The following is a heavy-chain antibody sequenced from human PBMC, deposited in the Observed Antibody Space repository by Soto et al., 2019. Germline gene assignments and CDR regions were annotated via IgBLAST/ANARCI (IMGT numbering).Heavy chain of an antibody. D-gene: IGHD3-22*01. V-gene: IGHV4-38-2*01. CDR1: GYSITSGYY. Sequence: SETLSLTCGVSGYSITSGYYWGWVRQPPGKGLEWIGTIYQSGSTFYNLSLKSRVTISLDTSKNQFSLRLSSVTAADTAVYYCAVRAAYYYDSSGYSNEYFQHWGQGTLVTVSS. J-gene: IGHJ1*01. CDR2: IYQSGST. CDR3: AVRAAYYYDSSGYSNEYFQH.